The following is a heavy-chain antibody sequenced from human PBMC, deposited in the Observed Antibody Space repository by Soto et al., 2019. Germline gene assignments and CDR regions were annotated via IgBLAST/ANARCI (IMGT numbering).Heavy chain of an antibody. CDR1: GGSVSTYY. CDR3: ARDGVGPFDY. J-gene: IGHJ4*02. Sequence: QVQLLESGPGLLKPWETLSLTCTISGGSVSTYYWSWIRQPPGKALEWIGLTSYSGNTNYNPSLKSRVAMAVDTSKNQFSLTLTSVTAADTAVYYCARDGVGPFDYWGQGTLVTVSS. D-gene: IGHD3-3*01. V-gene: IGHV4-59*02. CDR2: TSYSGNT.